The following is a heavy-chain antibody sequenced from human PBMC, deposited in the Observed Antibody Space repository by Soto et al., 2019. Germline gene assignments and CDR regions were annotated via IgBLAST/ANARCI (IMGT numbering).Heavy chain of an antibody. V-gene: IGHV4-59*08. Sequence: SETLSLTCTVSGGSISSYYWSWIRQPPGKGLEWIGYLYYSGSTNYNPSFKSRVTISVDTSKNQFSLKLSSVTAADTAVYYCARRYGYSFDYWGQGTLVTVSS. CDR2: LYYSGST. D-gene: IGHD1-1*01. CDR1: GGSISSYY. CDR3: ARRYGYSFDY. J-gene: IGHJ4*02.